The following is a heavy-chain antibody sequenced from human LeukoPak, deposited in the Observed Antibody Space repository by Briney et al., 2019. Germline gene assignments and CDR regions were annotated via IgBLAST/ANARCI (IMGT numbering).Heavy chain of an antibody. J-gene: IGHJ5*02. CDR3: ARVAAVGTHNWFDP. Sequence: PGGSLRLSCAASGFAFSTYSMTWVRQAPGKGLEWISYITSTSITIYYPDSVKGRFTISRDNAKNFLFLQMNSLRAEDTAVYYCARVAAVGTHNWFDPLGQGTLVTVSS. V-gene: IGHV3-48*01. CDR1: GFAFSTYS. CDR2: ITSTSITI. D-gene: IGHD6-13*01.